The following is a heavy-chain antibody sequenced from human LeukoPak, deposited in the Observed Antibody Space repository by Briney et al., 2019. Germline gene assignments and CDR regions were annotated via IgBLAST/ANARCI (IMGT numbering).Heavy chain of an antibody. J-gene: IGHJ4*02. CDR2: INAGNGNT. D-gene: IGHD3-22*01. CDR1: GYTFTSYA. Sequence: ASVKVSCKASGYTFTSYAMHWVRQAPGQRLEWMGWINAGNGNTKYSQKFQGRVTITRDTSASTAYMELSSLRSEDTAVYYCARDQSGGYYDSSGYYDYWGQGTLVTVSS. CDR3: ARDQSGGYYDSSGYYDY. V-gene: IGHV1-3*01.